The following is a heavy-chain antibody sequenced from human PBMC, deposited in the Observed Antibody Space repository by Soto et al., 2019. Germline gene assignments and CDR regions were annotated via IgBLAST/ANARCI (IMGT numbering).Heavy chain of an antibody. J-gene: IGHJ5*02. CDR1: GVTFSSYA. D-gene: IGHD3-9*01. CDR2: ISGSGGST. V-gene: IGHV3-23*01. Sequence: AGGSLRLSCAASGVTFSSYAMSWVRQAPGKGLEWVSAISGSGGSTYYADSVKGRFTISRDNSKNTLYLQMNSLRAEDTAVYYCAKESLVDDILTGYSAWFDPWGQGTLVTVSS. CDR3: AKESLVDDILTGYSAWFDP.